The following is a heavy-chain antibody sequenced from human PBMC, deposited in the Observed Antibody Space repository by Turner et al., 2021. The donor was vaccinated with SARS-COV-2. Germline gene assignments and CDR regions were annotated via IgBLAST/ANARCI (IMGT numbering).Heavy chain of an antibody. Sequence: EVQLVESGGGMVKPGGSLRPSCAASGFTFSSYSMNWVRQAPGKGLEWVSSISSSRSYIYNADTVKGRFTNSRDNAKNSLYLKMNSLRAEDTAVYYCARVLRTYYYDSSGYYPGAVDYWGQGTLVTVSS. CDR3: ARVLRTYYYDSSGYYPGAVDY. J-gene: IGHJ4*02. CDR2: ISSSRSYI. V-gene: IGHV3-21*01. D-gene: IGHD3-22*01. CDR1: GFTFSSYS.